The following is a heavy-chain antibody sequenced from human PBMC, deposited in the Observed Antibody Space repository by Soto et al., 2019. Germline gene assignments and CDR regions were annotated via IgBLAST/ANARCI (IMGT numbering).Heavy chain of an antibody. D-gene: IGHD2-15*01. CDR2: INAANGYA. V-gene: IGHV1-3*01. Sequence: QVQLVQSGPEVKKPGASVKVSCKASGYSFTSYTLHWVRQAPGQRLEWMGWINAANGYAKHTQNLQGRVTITSDTPATERNMELSNLRSVGRAVYVFLSGFCSGGTCDSWWYLNLVSRATPFTVTP. CDR3: LSGFCSGGTCDSWWYLNL. J-gene: IGHJ2*01. CDR1: GYSFTSYT.